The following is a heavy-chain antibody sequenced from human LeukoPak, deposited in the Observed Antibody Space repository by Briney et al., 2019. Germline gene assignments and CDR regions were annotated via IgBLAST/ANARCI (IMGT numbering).Heavy chain of an antibody. J-gene: IGHJ4*02. CDR2: ISYDGSHK. D-gene: IGHD1-26*01. CDR3: ARDSEWELHYYFDY. Sequence: GRSLRLSCAASGFTFSSYAMHWVRQAPGRGGEWVADISYDGSHKYYADSVKGRFTISRDNSKNTLYLQMNSLRAEDTAVYYCARDSEWELHYYFDYWGQGTLVTVSS. CDR1: GFTFSSYA. V-gene: IGHV3-30*04.